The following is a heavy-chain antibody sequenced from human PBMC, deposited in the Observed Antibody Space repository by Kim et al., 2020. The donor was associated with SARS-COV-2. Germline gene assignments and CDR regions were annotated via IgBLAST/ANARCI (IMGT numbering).Heavy chain of an antibody. V-gene: IGHV4-39*01. D-gene: IGHD2-15*01. CDR1: GGSISSSRYY. Sequence: SETLSLTCTASGGSISSSRYYWGWIRQPPGQGLEWIGSIYYSGSTYYNPSLKSRVTISVDTSKNQFSLKLSSVTAADTAVFYCARGDCSGGSCYPGWYFDYWGQGNQLTVSS. CDR2: IYYSGST. CDR3: ARGDCSGGSCYPGWYFDY. J-gene: IGHJ4*02.